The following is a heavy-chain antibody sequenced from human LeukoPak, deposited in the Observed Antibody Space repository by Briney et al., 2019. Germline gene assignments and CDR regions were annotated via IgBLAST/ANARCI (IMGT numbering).Heavy chain of an antibody. CDR3: AKGGRGTYYSDS. CDR2: IGGSGGNT. J-gene: IGHJ4*02. CDR1: GFIFSSYS. Sequence: GGSLRLSCAASGFIFSSYSMSWVRQAPGKGLEWVSAIGGSGGNTYYADSVKGRFTISRDNSKNTLYLQMNNLRAEDTAVYYCAKGGRGTYYSDSWGQGTLVTVSS. V-gene: IGHV3-23*01. D-gene: IGHD3-10*01.